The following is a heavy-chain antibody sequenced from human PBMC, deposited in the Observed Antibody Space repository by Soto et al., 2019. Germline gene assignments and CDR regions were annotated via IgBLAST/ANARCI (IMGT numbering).Heavy chain of an antibody. CDR3: SRAPRSQRLGRRWFGP. J-gene: IGHJ5*02. D-gene: IGHD6-25*01. CDR2: INHSGST. CDR1: GGSFSGYY. V-gene: IGHV4-34*01. Sequence: QVQLQQWGAGLLKPSETLSLTCAVYGGSFSGYYWSWIRQPPGKGLEWIGEINHSGSTNYNPSLNGRVPKSVDTAKHQVSHKLVSLTAAGTAGYYWSRAPRSQRLGRRWFGPWGQGTLVTLSS.